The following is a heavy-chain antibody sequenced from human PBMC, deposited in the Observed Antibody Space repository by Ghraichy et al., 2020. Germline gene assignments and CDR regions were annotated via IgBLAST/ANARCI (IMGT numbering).Heavy chain of an antibody. J-gene: IGHJ4*02. Sequence: GGSLRLSCAASGFTFSSYGMHWVRQAPGKGLEWVAFIRYDGSNKYYADSVKGRFTISRDNSKNTLYLQMNSLRAEDTAVYYCAKAPYYYDSSGYSPFDYWGQGTLINVSS. V-gene: IGHV3-30*02. D-gene: IGHD3-22*01. CDR3: AKAPYYYDSSGYSPFDY. CDR2: IRYDGSNK. CDR1: GFTFSSYG.